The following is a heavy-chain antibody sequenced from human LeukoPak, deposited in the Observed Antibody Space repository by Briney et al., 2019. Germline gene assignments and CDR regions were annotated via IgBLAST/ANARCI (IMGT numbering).Heavy chain of an antibody. CDR1: GFTVSTNY. D-gene: IGHD5-12*01. Sequence: GGSLSLSCAASGFTVSTNYLSWVRQAPGKGLEWVSVIYSGGSTFYADSVKGRFTISRDNSKNTLYLQMNSLRAEDTAVYYCARVQGETLPTNAFDIWGQGTMVTVSS. J-gene: IGHJ3*02. V-gene: IGHV3-66*01. CDR2: IYSGGST. CDR3: ARVQGETLPTNAFDI.